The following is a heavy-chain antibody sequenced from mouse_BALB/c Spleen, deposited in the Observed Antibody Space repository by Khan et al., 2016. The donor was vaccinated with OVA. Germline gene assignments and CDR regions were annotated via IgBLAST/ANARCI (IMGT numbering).Heavy chain of an antibody. CDR1: GFSLTGFG. CDR3: AREIRRGGFAY. CDR2: IWGDGST. V-gene: IGHV2-6-7*01. D-gene: IGHD1-2*01. J-gene: IGHJ3*01. Sequence: VQLQESGPGLVAPSQSLSITCTVSGFSLTGFGINWVRQPPGQGLEGLGMIWGDGSTDYNSALKSRLSISKDKSKSPVFLKMNSLPTDDTARCDCAREIRRGGFAYWGQGTLVTVSA.